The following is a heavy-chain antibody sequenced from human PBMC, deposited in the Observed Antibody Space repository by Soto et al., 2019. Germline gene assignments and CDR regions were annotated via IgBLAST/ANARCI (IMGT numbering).Heavy chain of an antibody. CDR3: AYDLHYDLDI. D-gene: IGHD3-3*01. Sequence: EVQLVESGGGLVQPGGSLQLSCAASDFTFGDSAVHWIRQASGNGLEWVGRIRGKSRNYATGYAASVKGRFTISRDDSRNTAYLQMNSLKTEDTAVYYCAYDLHYDLDIWGQGTLVTVSS. V-gene: IGHV3-73*01. J-gene: IGHJ1*01. CDR2: IRGKSRNYAT. CDR1: DFTFGDSA.